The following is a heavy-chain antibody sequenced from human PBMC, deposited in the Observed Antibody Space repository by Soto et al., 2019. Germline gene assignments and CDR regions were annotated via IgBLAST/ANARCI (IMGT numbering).Heavy chain of an antibody. CDR2: IYSGGST. CDR1: GFTVSSSY. D-gene: IGHD2-15*01. CDR3: ERGRGYFNDGGSCSGPLDY. J-gene: IGHJ4*02. V-gene: IGHV3-53*01. Sequence: EVQLVESGGGLIQPGGSLRLSCAASGFTVSSSYITWVRQAPGKGLECVSVIYSGGSTYYADSVKGRFTISRDNSKNTLYLQINILRLEDTAVYYCERGRGYFNDGGSCSGPLDYWGEGTLVTVSS.